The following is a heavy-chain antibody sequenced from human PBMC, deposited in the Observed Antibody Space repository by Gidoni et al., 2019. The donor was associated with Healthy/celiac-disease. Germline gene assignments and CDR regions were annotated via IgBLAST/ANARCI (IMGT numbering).Heavy chain of an antibody. J-gene: IGHJ6*02. V-gene: IGHV4-34*01. D-gene: IGHD3-10*01. CDR1: GGSIRGNY. CDR2: MNHSEST. CDR3: ARYQRGYGSGTFYRRSYYGLDV. Sequence: QVQLQQWGAGLLKPSETLSLTCAVYGGSIRGNYWSWIRQPPGKGLEWIGEMNHSESTDYNPSLKSRVTMSVDTSKIQFSLKLSSVTAADTAVYYCARYQRGYGSGTFYRRSYYGLDVWGQGTTVTVSS.